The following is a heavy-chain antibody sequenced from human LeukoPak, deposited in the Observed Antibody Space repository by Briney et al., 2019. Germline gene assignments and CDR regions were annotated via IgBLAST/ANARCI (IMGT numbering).Heavy chain of an antibody. Sequence: GGSLRLSCAASGFTFSSSAMSWVRQAPGKGLEWVSSISGSGSGGSTYYADSVKGRFTISRDNSKNTLYLQMNSLRAEDTAVYYCAKGLQNYYYGSGSYYDFDYWGQGTLVTVSS. CDR1: GFTFSSSA. CDR3: AKGLQNYYYGSGSYYDFDY. D-gene: IGHD3-10*01. J-gene: IGHJ4*02. V-gene: IGHV3-23*01. CDR2: ISGSGSGGST.